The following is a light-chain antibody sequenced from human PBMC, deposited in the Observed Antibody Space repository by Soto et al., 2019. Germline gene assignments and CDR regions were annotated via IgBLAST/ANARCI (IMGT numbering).Light chain of an antibody. CDR1: QSISSSY. CDR3: QQYGSWT. Sequence: IVLTQSPGTLSLSPGESATLSCRASQSISSSYLAWYQQRPGQAPRRLIYGASNRATGIPDRFSGSGSGTDFTLTISRLEPEDFAVYYCQQYGSWTFGQGTKVEIK. V-gene: IGKV3-20*01. J-gene: IGKJ1*01. CDR2: GAS.